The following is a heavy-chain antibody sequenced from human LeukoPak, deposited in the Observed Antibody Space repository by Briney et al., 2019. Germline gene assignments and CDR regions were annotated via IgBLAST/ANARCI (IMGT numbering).Heavy chain of an antibody. CDR3: ARDLLDDSSLVGY. CDR2: ISSSSSYI. V-gene: IGHV3-21*01. CDR1: GFTFSSYS. D-gene: IGHD3-22*01. J-gene: IGHJ4*02. Sequence: PGGALRLSCAASGFTFSSYSMNWVRQAPGKGLEGVSSISSSSSYIYYADSVKGRFPISRDNAKNSLYLQMISLRAEDTAVYYCARDLLDDSSLVGYWGQGTLVTVSS.